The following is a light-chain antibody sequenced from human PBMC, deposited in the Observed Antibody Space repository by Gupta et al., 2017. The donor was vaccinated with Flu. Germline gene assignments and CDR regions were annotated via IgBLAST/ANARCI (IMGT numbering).Light chain of an antibody. J-gene: IGKJ4*01. Sequence: GDRVTITCRASQSLSSWLAWYQQKPGKAPNLLIYKASTLESGVPSRFSGSGSGTEFTLTIASLQPDDFATYYCQQYDSYSLTFGGGTKVEIK. CDR1: QSLSSW. V-gene: IGKV1-5*03. CDR3: QQYDSYSLT. CDR2: KAS.